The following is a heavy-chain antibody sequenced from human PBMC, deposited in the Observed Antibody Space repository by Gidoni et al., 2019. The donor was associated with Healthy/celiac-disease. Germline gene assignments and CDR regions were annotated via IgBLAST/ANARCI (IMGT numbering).Heavy chain of an antibody. CDR3: ARGGALVAAAGTFDY. J-gene: IGHJ4*02. CDR2: NGNT. D-gene: IGHD6-13*01. Sequence: NGNTNYAQKLQGRVTMTTDTSTSTAYMELRSLRSDDTAVYYCARGGALVAAAGTFDYWGQGTLVTVSS. V-gene: IGHV1-18*01.